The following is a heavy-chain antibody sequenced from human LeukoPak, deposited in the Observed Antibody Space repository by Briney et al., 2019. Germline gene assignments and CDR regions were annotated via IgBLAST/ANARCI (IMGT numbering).Heavy chain of an antibody. V-gene: IGHV3-53*05. D-gene: IGHD6-13*01. CDR1: GFTVSSNY. CDR2: IYSGGST. Sequence: GGSLRLSCAASGFTVSSNYMSWVRQAPGKGLEWVSVIYSGGSTYYADSVKGRFTISRDNSKNTLYLQMNSLRGEDTAVYYCAREGYSSSREENYYYMDVWGKGTTVTVSS. J-gene: IGHJ6*03. CDR3: AREGYSSSREENYYYMDV.